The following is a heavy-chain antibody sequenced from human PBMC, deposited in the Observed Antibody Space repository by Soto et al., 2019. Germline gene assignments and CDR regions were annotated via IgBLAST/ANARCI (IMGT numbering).Heavy chain of an antibody. CDR3: AKDGMVRGVIGPFDY. CDR2: ISGSGGST. D-gene: IGHD3-10*01. V-gene: IGHV3-23*01. J-gene: IGHJ4*02. Sequence: EVQLLESGGGLVQPGGSLRLSCAASGFTFSSYAMSWVRQAPGKGLEWVSAISGSGGSTYYADSVKGRFTISRDNSKNTLYLQMNSLRAEDTAVYYGAKDGMVRGVIGPFDYWGQGTLVTVSS. CDR1: GFTFSSYA.